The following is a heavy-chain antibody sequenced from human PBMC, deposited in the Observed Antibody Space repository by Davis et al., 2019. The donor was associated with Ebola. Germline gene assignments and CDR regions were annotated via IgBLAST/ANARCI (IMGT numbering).Heavy chain of an antibody. Sequence: SETLSLTCTVSGGSISSYYWSWIRQPPGKGLEWIGYIYHSGSTYYNPSLKSRVTISVDRSKNQFSLKLSSVTAADTAVYYCARGLTTVRVFDYWGQGTLVTVSA. V-gene: IGHV4-59*12. CDR2: IYHSGST. D-gene: IGHD4-17*01. CDR3: ARGLTTVRVFDY. J-gene: IGHJ4*02. CDR1: GGSISSYY.